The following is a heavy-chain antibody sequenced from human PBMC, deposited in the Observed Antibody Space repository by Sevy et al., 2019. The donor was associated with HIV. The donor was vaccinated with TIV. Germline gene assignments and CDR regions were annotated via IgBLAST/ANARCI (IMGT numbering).Heavy chain of an antibody. Sequence: GGSLRLSCAASGFTFDNYAMTWVRQTPGKGLEWVSTLDNSGDNTYNADSVKGRFTISRDNSKNTLYLQMDSLRAEDTAIYYCAKAGGGWNYFDYWGQGTVVTVSS. D-gene: IGHD6-19*01. CDR2: LDNSGDNT. CDR1: GFTFDNYA. V-gene: IGHV3-23*01. CDR3: AKAGGGWNYFDY. J-gene: IGHJ4*02.